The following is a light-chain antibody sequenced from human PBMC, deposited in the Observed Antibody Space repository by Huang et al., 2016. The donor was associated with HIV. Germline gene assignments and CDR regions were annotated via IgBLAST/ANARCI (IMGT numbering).Light chain of an antibody. CDR2: ATS. J-gene: IGKJ3*01. CDR1: QSITTY. CDR3: QQTHTTPWT. Sequence: DIHMTQSPSSLPASVGDRVTITCRTSQSITTYLNWYQQKPGKAPALLIYATSSLHSGVPSRFSGSGSGTHFTLTSTNLRPEDFATYYCQQTHTTPWTFGPGTRVEIK. V-gene: IGKV1-39*01.